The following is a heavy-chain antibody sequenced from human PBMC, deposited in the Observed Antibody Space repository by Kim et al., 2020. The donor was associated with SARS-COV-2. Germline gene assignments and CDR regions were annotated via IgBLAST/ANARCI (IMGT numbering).Heavy chain of an antibody. D-gene: IGHD3-16*01. CDR3: ARGKMGVPYDY. V-gene: IGHV4-59*09. J-gene: IGHJ4*02. CDR2: T. Sequence: TNYNPSLKSRVTISVDTSKNQFSLKLSSVTAADTAVYYCARGKMGVPYDYWGQGTLVTVSS.